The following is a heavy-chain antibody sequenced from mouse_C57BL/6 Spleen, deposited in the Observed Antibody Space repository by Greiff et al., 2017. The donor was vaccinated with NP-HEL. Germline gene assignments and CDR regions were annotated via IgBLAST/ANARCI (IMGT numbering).Heavy chain of an antibody. Sequence: EVKLVESGPELVKPGASVKISCKASGYSFTDYNMNWVKQSTGKSLEWIGVINPNYGTTSYNQKFKGKATLTVDQSSSTAYMQLNSLTSEDSAVYYCARNDYDVGAMDYWGQGTSVTVSS. CDR2: INPNYGTT. J-gene: IGHJ4*01. CDR1: GYSFTDYN. V-gene: IGHV1-39*01. D-gene: IGHD2-4*01. CDR3: ARNDYDVGAMDY.